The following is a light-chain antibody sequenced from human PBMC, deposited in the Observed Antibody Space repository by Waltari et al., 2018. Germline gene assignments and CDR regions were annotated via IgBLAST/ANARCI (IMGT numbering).Light chain of an antibody. CDR1: QNVLKY. CDR2: GAS. J-gene: IGKJ2*01. Sequence: DIQLTQSPSSLSVSVGDSVTITCRAGQNVLKYLNWYQQKPGKAPNLLIYGASTLQNGVPSRFRGTGSGTEYTLTISSLQPEDFATYFCQQSYSSRLTFGQGTKLEIK. CDR3: QQSYSSRLT. V-gene: IGKV1-39*01.